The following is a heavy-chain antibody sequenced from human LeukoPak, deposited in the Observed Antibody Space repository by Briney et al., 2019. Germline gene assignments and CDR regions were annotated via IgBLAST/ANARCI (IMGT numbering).Heavy chain of an antibody. CDR1: GFTFSSYG. Sequence: GRSLRLSCAASGFTFSSYGMHWVRQAPGKGLEWVAVISYDGSNKYYADSVKGRFTISRDNSKNTLYLQMNSLRAEDTAVYYRAKAGSRGNFDYWGQGTLVTVSS. CDR3: AKAGSRGNFDY. J-gene: IGHJ4*02. V-gene: IGHV3-30*18. CDR2: ISYDGSNK.